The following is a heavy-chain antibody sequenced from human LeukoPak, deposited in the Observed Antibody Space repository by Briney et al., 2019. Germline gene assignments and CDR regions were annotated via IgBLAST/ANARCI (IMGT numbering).Heavy chain of an antibody. V-gene: IGHV4-39*01. CDR2: IYYSGST. Sequence: PSETLSLTCTVSGGSISSSSYYWGWIRQPPGKGLEWIGSIYYSGSTYYNPSLKSRVTISVDTSKNQFSLKLSSVTAADTAVYYCARHFKVGYSSSWAQYYFDYWGQGTLVTVSS. CDR1: GGSISSSSYY. J-gene: IGHJ4*02. CDR3: ARHFKVGYSSSWAQYYFDY. D-gene: IGHD6-13*01.